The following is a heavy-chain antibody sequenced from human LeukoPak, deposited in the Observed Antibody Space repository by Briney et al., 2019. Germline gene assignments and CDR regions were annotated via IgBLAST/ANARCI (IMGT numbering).Heavy chain of an antibody. CDR3: ARRWLRRGIDY. J-gene: IGHJ4*02. Sequence: GGSLRLSCAASGFTFSSYEMNWVRQAPGKGLERVSYISSSGSTIYYADSVKGRFTISRDNAKNSLYLQMNSLRAEDTAVYYCARRWLRRGIDYWGQGTLVTVSS. CDR1: GFTFSSYE. CDR2: ISSSGSTI. D-gene: IGHD5-12*01. V-gene: IGHV3-48*03.